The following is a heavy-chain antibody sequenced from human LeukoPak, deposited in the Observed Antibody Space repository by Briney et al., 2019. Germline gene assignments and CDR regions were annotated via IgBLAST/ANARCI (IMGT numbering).Heavy chain of an antibody. Sequence: ASVKVSCTASGYTFTGYYMHWVRQAPGQGLEWMGWINPNSGGTNYAQKFQGRVTMTRDTSISTACMELSRLRSDDTAVYYCARLICGGDCYSIKTYYYYGMDVWGQGTTVTVSS. CDR3: ARLICGGDCYSIKTYYYYGMDV. V-gene: IGHV1-2*02. D-gene: IGHD2-21*02. CDR1: GYTFTGYY. CDR2: INPNSGGT. J-gene: IGHJ6*02.